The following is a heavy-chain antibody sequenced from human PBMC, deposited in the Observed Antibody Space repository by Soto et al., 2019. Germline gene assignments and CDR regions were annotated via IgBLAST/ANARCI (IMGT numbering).Heavy chain of an antibody. Sequence: GGSLRLSCVVSGATFSNSAMQWVRQAPGKGLEWVAMISADGNSEDYAASVKGRFTVSRENSKNTLYLQMDRLRVEDTAIYYCAKDVGYGGNPRGHWGQGALVTVSS. J-gene: IGHJ4*02. D-gene: IGHD4-17*01. CDR1: GATFSNSA. V-gene: IGHV3-30*18. CDR2: ISADGNSE. CDR3: AKDVGYGGNPRGH.